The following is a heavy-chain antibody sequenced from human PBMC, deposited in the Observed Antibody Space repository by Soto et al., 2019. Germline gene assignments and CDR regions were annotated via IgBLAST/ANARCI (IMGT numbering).Heavy chain of an antibody. D-gene: IGHD3-22*01. V-gene: IGHV4-39*01. Sequence: SETLSLTCTVSGGSISSSSYYWGWIRQPPGKGLEWIGSIYYSGSTYYNPSLKSRVTISVDTSKNQFSLKLSSVTAADTAVYYCARPNKKIYDSSGYLYFQHWGQGTLVTVS. J-gene: IGHJ1*01. CDR2: IYYSGST. CDR1: GGSISSSSYY. CDR3: ARPNKKIYDSSGYLYFQH.